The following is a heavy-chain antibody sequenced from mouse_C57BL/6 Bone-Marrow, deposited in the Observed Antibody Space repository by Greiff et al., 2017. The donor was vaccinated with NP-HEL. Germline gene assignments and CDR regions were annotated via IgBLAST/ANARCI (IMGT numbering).Heavy chain of an antibody. CDR3: EREAAPYGSYAWFAY. J-gene: IGHJ3*01. Sequence: EVKLVESGPGLVKPSQSLSLTCSVTGYSITSGYYWNWIRQFPGNKLEWMGYISYDGSTNYNPSLKNRFSLTRDTSKTQFFLKLNSVTTEDTATDDCEREAAPYGSYAWFAYWGQGTLVTVSA. CDR1: GYSITSGYY. CDR2: ISYDGST. D-gene: IGHD2-1*01. V-gene: IGHV3-6*01.